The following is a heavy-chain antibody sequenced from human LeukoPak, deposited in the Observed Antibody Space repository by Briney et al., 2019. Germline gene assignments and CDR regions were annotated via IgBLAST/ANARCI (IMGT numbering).Heavy chain of an antibody. Sequence: SETLSLTCTVSGGSISSGGYYWSWIRQHPGKGLEWIGYIYYSGSTYYNPSLKSRVTISVDTSKSQFSLKLSSVTAADTAVYYCATSPGYGYYFDYWGQGTLVTVSS. J-gene: IGHJ4*02. V-gene: IGHV4-31*03. CDR3: ATSPGYGYYFDY. CDR2: IYYSGST. D-gene: IGHD5-18*01. CDR1: GGSISSGGYY.